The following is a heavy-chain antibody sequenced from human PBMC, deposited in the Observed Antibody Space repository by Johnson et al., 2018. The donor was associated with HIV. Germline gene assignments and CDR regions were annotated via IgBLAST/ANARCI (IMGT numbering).Heavy chain of an antibody. Sequence: EVQLVESGGGLVQPGRSLRLSCAASGFTFDDYAMHWVRQAPGKGLEWVSGISWNSGSIGYADSVRGRFTISRDNAKNSLYLQMNSLRAEDTAVYYCAKLPGGQEAAFDIWGQGTMVTVSS. J-gene: IGHJ3*02. CDR2: ISWNSGSI. V-gene: IGHV3-9*01. CDR1: GFTFDDYA. D-gene: IGHD3-10*01. CDR3: AKLPGGQEAAFDI.